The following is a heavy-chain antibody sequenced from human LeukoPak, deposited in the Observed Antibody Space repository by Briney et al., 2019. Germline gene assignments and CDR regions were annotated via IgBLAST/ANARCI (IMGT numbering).Heavy chain of an antibody. J-gene: IGHJ4*02. V-gene: IGHV6-1*01. CDR3: ASGAYSNYLFVY. Sequence: SQTLSLTCAISGDSVSSNSAAWNWIRQSPSRGLEWLGRTYYMSKWYNDYAVSVKSRITINPETSKNQFSLQLNSVTPEDTAVYYCASGAYSNYLFVYWGQGTLVTVSS. CDR1: GDSVSSNSAA. CDR2: TYYMSKWYN. D-gene: IGHD4-11*01.